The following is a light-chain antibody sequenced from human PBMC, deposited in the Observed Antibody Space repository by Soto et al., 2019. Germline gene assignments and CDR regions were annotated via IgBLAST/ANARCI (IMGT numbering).Light chain of an antibody. J-gene: IGKJ2*01. CDR1: QSVNSNF. Sequence: EIGLTQSPGTLSLSPGERATLSCRASQSVNSNFLAWYQQKPGQAPRLLIYGASTRAAGVPDRFSGSGSGTDFALTITRLEPEDFAMYYCQQYGRSPLMYTFGQGTKLGVK. V-gene: IGKV3-20*01. CDR2: GAS. CDR3: QQYGRSPLMYT.